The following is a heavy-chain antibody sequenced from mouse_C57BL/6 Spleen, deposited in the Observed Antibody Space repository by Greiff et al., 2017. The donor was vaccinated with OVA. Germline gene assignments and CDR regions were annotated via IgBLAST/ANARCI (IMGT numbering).Heavy chain of an antibody. V-gene: IGHV1-9*01. J-gene: IGHJ2*01. D-gene: IGHD3-2*02. Sequence: QVQLQQSGAELMKPGASVKLSCKATGYTFTGYWIEWVKQRPGHGLEWIGEIFPGSGSTNYNEKFKGKATLTADTSSNTAYMQLSSLTTEDSAIYYGAKEGPDSSGYGGQGTTLTVSS. CDR2: IFPGSGST. CDR1: GYTFTGYW. CDR3: AKEGPDSSGY.